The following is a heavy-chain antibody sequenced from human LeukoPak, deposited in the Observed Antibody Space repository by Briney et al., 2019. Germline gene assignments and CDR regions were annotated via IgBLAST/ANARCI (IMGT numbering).Heavy chain of an antibody. V-gene: IGHV3-33*01. J-gene: IGHJ4*02. Sequence: GRSLRLSCAASGFTFSSYGMHWVRQAPGKGLEWVAVIWYDGSNKYYADSVEGRFTISRDNSKNTLYLQMNSLRPEDTAVYYCARGGSDPFDYWGQGTLVTVSS. CDR3: ARGGSDPFDY. D-gene: IGHD3-16*01. CDR2: IWYDGSNK. CDR1: GFTFSSYG.